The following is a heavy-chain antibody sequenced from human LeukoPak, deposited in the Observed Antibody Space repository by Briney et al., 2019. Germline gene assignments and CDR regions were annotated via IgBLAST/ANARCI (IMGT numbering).Heavy chain of an antibody. CDR2: INPNSGGT. CDR3: ARLLGRAGEIPLRPARSYYFDY. J-gene: IGHJ4*02. V-gene: IGHV1-2*02. Sequence: ASVKVSCKASGYTFTGYYMHWVRQAPGQGLEWMGWINPNSGGTNYAQKFQGRVTMTRDTSISTAYMELSRLRSDDTAVHYCARLLGRAGEIPLRPARSYYFDYWGQGTLVTVSS. CDR1: GYTFTGYY. D-gene: IGHD4-17*01.